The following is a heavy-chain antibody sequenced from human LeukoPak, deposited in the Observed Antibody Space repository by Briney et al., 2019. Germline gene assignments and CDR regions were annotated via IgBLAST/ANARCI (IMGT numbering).Heavy chain of an antibody. CDR2: INHSGST. CDR1: GGSFSGYY. CDR3: ARGGLNYYGSGSYYPCYYYYYGMDV. Sequence: PSETLSLTCAVYGGSFSGYYWSWIRQPPGKGLEWIGEINHSGSTNYNPSLKSRVTISVDTSKNQFSLKLSSVTAADTAVYYCARGGLNYYGSGSYYPCYYYYYGMDVWGQGTTVTVSS. J-gene: IGHJ6*02. V-gene: IGHV4-34*01. D-gene: IGHD3-10*01.